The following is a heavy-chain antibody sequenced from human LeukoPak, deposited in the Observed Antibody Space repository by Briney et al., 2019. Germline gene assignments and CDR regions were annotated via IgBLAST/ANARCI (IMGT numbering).Heavy chain of an antibody. D-gene: IGHD6-6*01. J-gene: IGHJ4*02. CDR1: GFTFSSYG. CDR3: AKASSSSVAGIDY. V-gene: IGHV3-30*18. Sequence: PVRSLRLSCAASGFTFSSYGMHWVRQAPGKGLEWVAVISYDGSNKYYADSVKGRFTISRDNSKNTLYLQMNSLRAEDTAVYYCAKASSSSVAGIDYWGQGTLVTVSS. CDR2: ISYDGSNK.